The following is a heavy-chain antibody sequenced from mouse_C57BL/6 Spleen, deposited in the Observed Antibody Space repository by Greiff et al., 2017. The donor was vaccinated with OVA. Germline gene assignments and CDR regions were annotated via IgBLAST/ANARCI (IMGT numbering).Heavy chain of an antibody. J-gene: IGHJ1*03. Sequence: KLVESGEGLVKPGGSLKLSCAASGFTFSSYAMSWVRQTPEKRLEWVAYISSGGDYIYYADTVKGRFTISRDNARNTLYLQMSSLKSEDTAMYYCTRGSYGSSGWYFDVWGTGTTVTVSS. D-gene: IGHD1-1*01. CDR2: ISSGGDYI. CDR3: TRGSYGSSGWYFDV. CDR1: GFTFSSYA. V-gene: IGHV5-9-1*02.